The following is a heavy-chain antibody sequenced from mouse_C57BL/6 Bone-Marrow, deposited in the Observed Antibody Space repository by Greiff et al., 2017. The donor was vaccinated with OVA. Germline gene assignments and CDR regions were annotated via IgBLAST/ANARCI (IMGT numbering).Heavy chain of an antibody. CDR3: ARCDFTPWFAY. CDR2: IDPSDSYT. Sequence: QVQLQQPGAELVMPGASVKLSCKASGYTFTSYWMHWVKQRPGQGLEWIGEIDPSDSYTNYNQKFKGKSTLTVDKSSSTAYMQLSSLTSEDSAVYHCARCDFTPWFAYWGQGTLVTVSA. V-gene: IGHV1-69*01. J-gene: IGHJ3*01. D-gene: IGHD2-13*01. CDR1: GYTFTSYW.